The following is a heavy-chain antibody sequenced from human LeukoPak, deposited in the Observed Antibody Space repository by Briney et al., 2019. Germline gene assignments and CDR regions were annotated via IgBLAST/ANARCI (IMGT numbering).Heavy chain of an antibody. V-gene: IGHV1-2*02. CDR2: INPNSGGT. Sequence: ASVKVSCKASGYTFTGYYMHWVRQAPGQGLEGMGWINPNSGGTNYAQKFQGRVTMTRDTSISTAYMELSRLRSDDTAVYYCARAYYDLCWFDPWGQGTLVTVSS. CDR3: ARAYYDLCWFDP. J-gene: IGHJ5*02. CDR1: GYTFTGYY. D-gene: IGHD3-3*01.